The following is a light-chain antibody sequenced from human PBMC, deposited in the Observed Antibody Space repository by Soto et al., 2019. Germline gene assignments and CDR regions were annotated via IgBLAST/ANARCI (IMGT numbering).Light chain of an antibody. CDR1: QNISNY. CDR2: GAS. Sequence: EIVLTPNPATLSLSHGKRATLSCRASQNISNYLIWYQQKPGQAPRLLIYGASSRATGIPDRFSGSGSGTDFTLTISRLEPEDFAVYYCQQYGSSPITFGEGTRLEIK. J-gene: IGKJ5*01. CDR3: QQYGSSPIT. V-gene: IGKV3-20*01.